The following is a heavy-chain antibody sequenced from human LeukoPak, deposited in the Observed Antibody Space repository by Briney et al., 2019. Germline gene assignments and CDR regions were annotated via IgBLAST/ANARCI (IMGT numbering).Heavy chain of an antibody. Sequence: SGTLSLTCTVSGGSISSHYWSWIRQPAGKGLEWIGRIYTSGSTNYNPSLKSRVTMSVDTSKIQFSLKLSSVTAADTAVYYCARGQFRITVTSSRPAPRRYFDLWGRGTLVTVSS. CDR1: GGSISSHY. CDR3: ARGQFRITVTSSRPAPRRYFDL. D-gene: IGHD2-2*01. CDR2: IYTSGST. V-gene: IGHV4-4*07. J-gene: IGHJ2*01.